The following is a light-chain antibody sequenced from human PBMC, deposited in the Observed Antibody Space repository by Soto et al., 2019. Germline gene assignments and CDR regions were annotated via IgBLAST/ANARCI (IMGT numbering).Light chain of an antibody. J-gene: IGKJ2*01. CDR2: GAS. CDR3: QQYGSSPPYT. V-gene: IGKV3-20*01. Sequence: EIVLTQSPGTLSLSPGERATLSCRARQRVSSSYLSWYQQKPGQAPRLHIYGASSRATGIPDRFSGSGSGTDFTLTISRLEPEDFAVYYCQQYGSSPPYTFGQGTKLEIK. CDR1: QRVSSSY.